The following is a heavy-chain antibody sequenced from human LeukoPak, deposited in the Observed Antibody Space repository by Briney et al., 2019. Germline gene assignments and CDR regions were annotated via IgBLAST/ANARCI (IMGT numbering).Heavy chain of an antibody. CDR2: ISGSGGST. Sequence: GGSLRLSCLTSGFTLSTNAMSWVRQAPGKGLEWVSAISGSGGSTYYADSVKGRFTISRDNSKNTLYLQMNSLRAEDTAVYYCAKARLWELLAPFDYWGQGTLVTVSS. D-gene: IGHD1-26*01. V-gene: IGHV3-23*01. CDR3: AKARLWELLAPFDY. J-gene: IGHJ4*02. CDR1: GFTLSTNA.